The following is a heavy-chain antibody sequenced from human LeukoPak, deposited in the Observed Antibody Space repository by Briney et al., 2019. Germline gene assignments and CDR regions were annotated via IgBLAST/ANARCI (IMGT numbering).Heavy chain of an antibody. CDR2: INPSGGST. Sequence: ASVKVSCKAAGYTFTTYYMHWVRQAPGQGLEWMGTINPSGGSTSYAQKFQGRVTMTRDTSTSTVYMELSSLRSEDTAVYYCARGGRGEGTGTTRVAFDIWGQGTMVTVSS. CDR3: ARGGRGEGTGTTRVAFDI. V-gene: IGHV1-46*01. J-gene: IGHJ3*02. D-gene: IGHD1-1*01. CDR1: GYTFTTYY.